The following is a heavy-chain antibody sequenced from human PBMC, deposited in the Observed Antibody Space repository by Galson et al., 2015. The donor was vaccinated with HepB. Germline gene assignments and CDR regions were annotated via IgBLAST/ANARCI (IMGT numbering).Heavy chain of an antibody. Sequence: SLRLSCAASGFTFSSYWMTWVRQAPGRGLEWVASINQDGSEKYYVDAVKGRFTISRDNAKNSLFLQTNSLRAEDTALFYCARSNGDIVASIANFDYWGQGARVTVSS. CDR2: INQDGSEK. J-gene: IGHJ4*02. V-gene: IGHV3-7*03. CDR1: GFTFSSYW. D-gene: IGHD5-12*01. CDR3: ARSNGDIVASIANFDY.